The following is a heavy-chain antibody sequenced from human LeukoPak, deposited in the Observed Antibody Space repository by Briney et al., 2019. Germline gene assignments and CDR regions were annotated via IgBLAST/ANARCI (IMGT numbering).Heavy chain of an antibody. D-gene: IGHD4-23*01. CDR2: IYPGDSDT. CDR1: GYTFTSFR. J-gene: IGHJ2*01. Sequence: GESLKISCKGSGYTFTSFRIGWVRQMPGKGLEGMAIIYPGDSDTRYSPSFQGQVTIAADKSINTAYLQWSSLKASDTAMYYCARRVVNNRNWYFDLWGRGTLVTVSS. V-gene: IGHV5-51*01. CDR3: ARRVVNNRNWYFDL.